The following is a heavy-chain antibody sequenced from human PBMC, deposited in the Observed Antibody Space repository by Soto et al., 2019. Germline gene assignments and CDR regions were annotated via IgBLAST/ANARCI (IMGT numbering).Heavy chain of an antibody. CDR3: ARRYGGHFDY. V-gene: IGHV4-59*08. CDR2: IYYSGST. CDR1: GGSISSYY. J-gene: IGHJ4*02. Sequence: SETLSLTCTVSGGSISSYYWSWIRQPPGKGLEWIGYIYYSGSTNYNPSLKSRVTISVDTSKNQFSLKLSSVTAADTAVYYCARRYGGHFDYWGQGTLVTVSS. D-gene: IGHD4-17*01.